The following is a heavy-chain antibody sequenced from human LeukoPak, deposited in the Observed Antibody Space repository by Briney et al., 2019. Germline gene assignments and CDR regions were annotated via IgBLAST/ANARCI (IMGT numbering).Heavy chain of an antibody. CDR2: ISGSGGST. CDR1: GFTFSSYA. Sequence: HAGGSLRLSCAASGFTFSSYAMSWVRQAPGKGLEWVSAISGSGGSTYYADSVKGRFTISRDNSKNTLYLQMNSLRAEDTAVYYCAKDQVVVVAATDYWGQGTLVTVSS. CDR3: AKDQVVVVAATDY. V-gene: IGHV3-23*01. D-gene: IGHD2-15*01. J-gene: IGHJ4*02.